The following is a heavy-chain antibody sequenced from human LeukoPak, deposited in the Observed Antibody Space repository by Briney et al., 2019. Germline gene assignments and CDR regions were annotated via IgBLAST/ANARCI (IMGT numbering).Heavy chain of an antibody. D-gene: IGHD3-22*01. J-gene: IGHJ4*02. V-gene: IGHV3-23*01. CDR1: GFTFRRYA. Sequence: GGSLRLSCAASGFTFRRYAMNWVRQAPGKGLEWVSGISSSGGSTYYADSVKGRFTISRDNSKNTLHLQMNSLRAEDTAVYYCEGTYYYDSSDDYWGQGTLVTVSS. CDR2: ISSSGGST. CDR3: EGTYYYDSSDDY.